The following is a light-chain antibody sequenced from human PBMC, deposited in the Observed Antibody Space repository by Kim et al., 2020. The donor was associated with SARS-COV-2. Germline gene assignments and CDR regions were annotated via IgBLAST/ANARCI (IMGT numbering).Light chain of an antibody. J-gene: IGKJ3*01. CDR2: GAS. CDR1: ISNS. V-gene: IGKV1-16*02. Sequence: ISNSVAWFQQKPGKAAKSLIYGASTLQSGVPSKFSGSGSGTDFNLPISGLQPEDFATYYCQHYKGYPFAFGPGTKVDIK. CDR3: QHYKGYPFA.